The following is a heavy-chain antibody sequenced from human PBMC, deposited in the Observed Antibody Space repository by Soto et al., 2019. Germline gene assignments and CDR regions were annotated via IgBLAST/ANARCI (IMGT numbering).Heavy chain of an antibody. CDR1: GFPFTNYW. CDR3: ACWGHIVPVAPSDFDR. J-gene: IGHJ4*02. CDR2: ISPDGSDV. Sequence: QVVESGGGLVPHGGSLRLSCAASGFPFTNYWMNWVRQTPGKGLMWVSRISPDGSDVGYADSVEGRFTVSRDNAKNTLYLQMHSLRAEDTAMYYCACWGHIVPVAPSDFDRWGRGTLDTVSS. D-gene: IGHD2-8*02. V-gene: IGHV3-74*01.